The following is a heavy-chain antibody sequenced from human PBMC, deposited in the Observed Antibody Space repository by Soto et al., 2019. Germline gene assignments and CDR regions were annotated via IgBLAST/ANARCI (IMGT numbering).Heavy chain of an antibody. V-gene: IGHV4-59*01. CDR2: IYYSGST. CDR1: GDSISSYY. D-gene: IGHD5-12*01. Sequence: SETLSLTCTVSGDSISSYYWSWIRQPPGKGLEWIGYIYYSGSTNYNPSLKSRVTISVDTSKNQFSLKLSSVTAADTAVYYCASAYGGYADYWGQGDLVTVSS. J-gene: IGHJ4*02. CDR3: ASAYGGYADY.